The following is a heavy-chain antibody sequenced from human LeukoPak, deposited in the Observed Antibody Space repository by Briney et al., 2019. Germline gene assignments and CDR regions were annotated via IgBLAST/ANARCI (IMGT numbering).Heavy chain of an antibody. CDR3: ARAAGIAAAVLDI. CDR2: IYYTGRT. CDR1: GGSINSYY. D-gene: IGHD6-13*01. J-gene: IGHJ3*02. Sequence: SETLSLTCTITGGSINSYYWSWVRQPPGKGLEWVGYIYYTGRTTYSPSLESRVSISLDTSKDQFSLRLNSVTAADTAVYYCARAAGIAAAVLDIWGQGTMVTVSS. V-gene: IGHV4-59*01.